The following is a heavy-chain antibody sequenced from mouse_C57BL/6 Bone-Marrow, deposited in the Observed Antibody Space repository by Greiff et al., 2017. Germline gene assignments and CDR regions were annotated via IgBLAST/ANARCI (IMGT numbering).Heavy chain of an antibody. CDR1: GYTFTSYG. CDR2: IYPRSGNT. CDR3: AREIYYYGKGYFDV. D-gene: IGHD1-1*01. J-gene: IGHJ1*03. Sequence: VKLQESGAELARPGASVKLSCKASGYTFTSYGISWVKQRTGQGLEWIGEIYPRSGNTYYNEKFKGKATLTADKSSSTAYMELRSLTSEDSAVYFCAREIYYYGKGYFDVWGTGTTVTVSS. V-gene: IGHV1-81*01.